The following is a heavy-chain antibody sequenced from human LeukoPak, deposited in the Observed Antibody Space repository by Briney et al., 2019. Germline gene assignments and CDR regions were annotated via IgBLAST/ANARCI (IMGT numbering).Heavy chain of an antibody. J-gene: IGHJ4*02. CDR1: GGSISGRY. CDR3: ARENIVSTRDFDC. CDR2: WRYDGSP. Sequence: SETLSLTCAVSGGSISGRYWSWIRQPPGKGLEWIANWRYDGSPNYTPSLESRATISLDTSKNQFSLNLNSVTAADTAVYYCARENIVSTRDFDCWGQGTLVTVSS. V-gene: IGHV4-59*11. D-gene: IGHD5/OR15-5a*01.